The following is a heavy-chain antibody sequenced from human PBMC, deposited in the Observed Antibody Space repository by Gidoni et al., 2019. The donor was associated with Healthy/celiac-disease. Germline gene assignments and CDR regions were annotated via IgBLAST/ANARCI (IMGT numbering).Heavy chain of an antibody. CDR2: IAYDGSNK. CDR3: AKDQPRYSSSWYDWFDP. J-gene: IGHJ5*02. Sequence: QVQLVESGGGVVQPGRSLRLSCAASGFTFSIYGMHWVRQAPGKGLEWVAVIAYDGSNKYYADSVKGRFTISRDNSKNTLYLQMNSLRAEDTAVYYCAKDQPRYSSSWYDWFDPWGQGTLVTVSS. D-gene: IGHD6-13*01. CDR1: GFTFSIYG. V-gene: IGHV3-30*18.